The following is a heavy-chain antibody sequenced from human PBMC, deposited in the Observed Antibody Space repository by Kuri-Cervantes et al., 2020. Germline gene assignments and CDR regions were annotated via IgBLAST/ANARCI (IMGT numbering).Heavy chain of an antibody. CDR3: AREALRSTHYYDSSGYYDRDFDI. J-gene: IGHJ3*02. CDR2: ISAYNGNT. Sequence: ASVKVSCKASGYTLTSYGISWVRQAPGQGLEWMGWISAYNGNTNYAQKFQGRVTITADESTSTAYMELSSLRSEDTAVYYCAREALRSTHYYDSSGYYDRDFDIWGQGTMVTVSS. V-gene: IGHV1-18*01. D-gene: IGHD3-22*01. CDR1: GYTLTSYG.